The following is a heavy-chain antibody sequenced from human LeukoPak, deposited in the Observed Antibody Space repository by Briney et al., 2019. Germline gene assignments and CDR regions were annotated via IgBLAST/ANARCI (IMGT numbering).Heavy chain of an antibody. CDR2: IYNSGST. CDR1: GGSVSSGSHY. V-gene: IGHV4-61*01. J-gene: IGHJ3*02. D-gene: IGHD2-2*02. Sequence: SETLSLTCTVSGGSVSSGSHYWSWIRQPPGKGLEWIGYIYNSGSTNHNPSLKSRVTISADTSKNQFSLKLSSVTAADTAVYYCARAASDAIKMGAFDIWGQGTMVTVSP. CDR3: ARAASDAIKMGAFDI.